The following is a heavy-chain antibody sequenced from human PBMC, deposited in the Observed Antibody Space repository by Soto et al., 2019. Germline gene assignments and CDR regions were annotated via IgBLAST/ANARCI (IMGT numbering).Heavy chain of an antibody. D-gene: IGHD3-22*01. J-gene: IGHJ6*02. CDR3: TRRYDSDYYYYGMDV. CDR2: IRSKANSYAT. Sequence: PEGSLRLSCAASGFPFSGSAMHWVRQASGKGLEWVGRIRSKANSYATAYAASVKGRFTISRDDSKNTAYLQMNSLKTEDTAVYYCTRRYDSDYYYYGMDVWGQGTTVIVSS. CDR1: GFPFSGSA. V-gene: IGHV3-73*01.